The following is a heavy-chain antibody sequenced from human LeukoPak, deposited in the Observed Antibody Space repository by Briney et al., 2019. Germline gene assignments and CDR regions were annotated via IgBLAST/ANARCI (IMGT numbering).Heavy chain of an antibody. CDR3: ARELRWSNYFDY. CDR2: IYYSGST. V-gene: IGHV4-31*03. D-gene: IGHD4-23*01. Sequence: PSQTLSLTCTVSDGSISSGGYYWSWIRQHPGKGLEWIGYIYYSGSTYYNPSLKSRVTISVDTSKNQFSLKLSSVTAADTAVYYCARELRWSNYFDYWGQGTLVTVSS. J-gene: IGHJ4*02. CDR1: DGSISSGGYY.